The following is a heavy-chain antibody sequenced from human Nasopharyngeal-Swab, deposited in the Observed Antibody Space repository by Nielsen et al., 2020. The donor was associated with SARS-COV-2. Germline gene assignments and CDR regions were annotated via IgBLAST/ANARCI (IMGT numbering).Heavy chain of an antibody. CDR1: GFTFSSYG. V-gene: IGHV3-64*04. J-gene: IGHJ4*02. CDR3: ARDGDQYMFDD. Sequence: GGSLRLSCAASGFTFSSYGMHWVRQAPGKGLEYVSTINDYEDRLYYADSVKGRFTISRDNAKNTLYLQMNSLRADDTAVYYCARDGDQYMFDDWGQGTLVTVSS. CDR2: INDYEDRL. D-gene: IGHD2-21*02.